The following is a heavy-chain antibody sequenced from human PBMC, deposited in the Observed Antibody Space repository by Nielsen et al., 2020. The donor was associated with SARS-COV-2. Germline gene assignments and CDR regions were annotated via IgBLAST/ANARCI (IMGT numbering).Heavy chain of an antibody. V-gene: IGHV4-59*01. Sequence: SATLSLTCTVSGGSISGYYWNWIRQPPGKGLEWIGYIYFSGSTTYNPSLKSRVTISVDMSKSHFSLKLNSVTAADTADYYCARGKRGVAFDVWGQGSMVTVSS. CDR1: GGSISGYY. CDR2: IYFSGST. J-gene: IGHJ3*01. D-gene: IGHD3-10*01. CDR3: ARGKRGVAFDV.